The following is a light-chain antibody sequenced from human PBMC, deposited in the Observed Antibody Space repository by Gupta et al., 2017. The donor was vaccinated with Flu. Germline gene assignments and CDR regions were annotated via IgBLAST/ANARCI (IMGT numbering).Light chain of an antibody. CDR1: SSDVGSYNL. CDR3: CSYAPIKSRYL. V-gene: IGLV2-23*02. CDR2: EVY. J-gene: IGLJ1*01. Sequence: QSALTPPPSVSGSPGPSIAISCTGTSSDVGSYNLVSWYKQLPGEAPKLVIFEVYKRPSGVSHRFSGSKSGNTASLTISGLQAEDEAEYFCCSYAPIKSRYLFGTGTKVTVL.